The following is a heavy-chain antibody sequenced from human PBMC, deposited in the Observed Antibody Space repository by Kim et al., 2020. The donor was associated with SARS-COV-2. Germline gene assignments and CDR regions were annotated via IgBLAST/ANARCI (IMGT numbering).Heavy chain of an antibody. V-gene: IGHV3-7*01. CDR3: ARDRGTSGYDIFDY. Sequence: VDSWKGRFTISRANAKNSLYLQMNSLRAEDTAVYFCARDRGTSGYDIFDYWGQGTLVTVSS. D-gene: IGHD5-12*01. J-gene: IGHJ4*02.